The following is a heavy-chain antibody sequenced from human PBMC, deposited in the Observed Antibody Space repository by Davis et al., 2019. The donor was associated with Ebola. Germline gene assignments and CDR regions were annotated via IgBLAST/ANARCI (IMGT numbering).Heavy chain of an antibody. CDR2: LYSGGHT. D-gene: IGHD5-12*01. V-gene: IGHV3-66*01. J-gene: IGHJ4*02. CDR1: GFTVSSNY. Sequence: GESLKISCAASGFTVSSNYMTWVRQHPGKGLEWVSVLYSGGHTYYGDTVKGRFTVSRDNSKNPQYLQMNSLRAEDTAVYYCARYNSAYERADFDYWGQGTLVTVSS. CDR3: ARYNSAYERADFDY.